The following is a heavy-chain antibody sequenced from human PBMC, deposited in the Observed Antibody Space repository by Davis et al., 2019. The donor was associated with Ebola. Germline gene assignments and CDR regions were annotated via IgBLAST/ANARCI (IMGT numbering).Heavy chain of an antibody. CDR2: IYYSGST. V-gene: IGHV4-31*03. Sequence: SETLSLTCTVSGGSISSGGYYWSWIRQHPGKGLEWIGYIYYSGSTYYNPSLKSRVTISVDTSKNQFSLKLSSVTAADTAVYYCAREVTGTPFSFDYWGQGTLVTVSS. D-gene: IGHD1-7*01. CDR1: GGSISSGGYY. J-gene: IGHJ4*02. CDR3: AREVTGTPFSFDY.